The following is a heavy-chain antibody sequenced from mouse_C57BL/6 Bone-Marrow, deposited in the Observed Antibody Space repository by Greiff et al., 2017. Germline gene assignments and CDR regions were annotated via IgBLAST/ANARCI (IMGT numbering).Heavy chain of an antibody. D-gene: IGHD2-10*01. CDR2: ITPSNGGT. V-gene: IGHV1-53*01. CDR1: GYTFTSYW. J-gene: IGHJ4*01. CDR3: APLLYYYAMDY. Sequence: QVQLQQPGTELVKPGASVKLSCKASGYTFTSYWMHWVKQRPGQGLEWIGNITPSNGGTKYNAKFKSKATLTVAKSSSTAYMHLIILTSEDSAVYYCAPLLYYYAMDYWGQGTSVTVSS.